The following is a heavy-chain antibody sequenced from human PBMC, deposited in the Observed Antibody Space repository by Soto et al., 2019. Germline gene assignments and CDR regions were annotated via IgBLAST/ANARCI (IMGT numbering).Heavy chain of an antibody. V-gene: IGHV1-69*12. D-gene: IGHD1-26*01. CDR1: GGTFSSYA. CDR3: ASRDSGNFGSYYYYGMDV. CDR2: IIPIFGTA. J-gene: IGHJ6*02. Sequence: QVQLVQSGAEVKKPGSSVKVSCKASGGTFSSYAITWVRQAPGQGLEWMGGIIPIFGTANYAQKFQGRVTITADESTSTPYMELSSLRSEDTAVYYCASRDSGNFGSYYYYGMDVLGQGTTVTVSS.